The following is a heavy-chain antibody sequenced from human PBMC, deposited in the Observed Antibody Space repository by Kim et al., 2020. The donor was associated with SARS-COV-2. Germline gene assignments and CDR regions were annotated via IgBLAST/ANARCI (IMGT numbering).Heavy chain of an antibody. Sequence: ASVKVSCKASGYTFTRYDINWVRQATGQGLEWMGWMNPNSGNTGYAQKFQGRVTMTRNTSISTAYMELSSLRSEDTAVYYCARGRKITMGAAPARNPPTGIVPWGQGTLVTVSS. V-gene: IGHV1-8*01. CDR2: MNPNSGNT. D-gene: IGHD3-10*01. J-gene: IGHJ5*02. CDR3: ARGRKITMGAAPARNPPTGIVP. CDR1: GYTFTRYD.